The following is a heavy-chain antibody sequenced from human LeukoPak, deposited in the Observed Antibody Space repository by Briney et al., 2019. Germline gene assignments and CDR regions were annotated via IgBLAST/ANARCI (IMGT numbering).Heavy chain of an antibody. CDR3: ARTLLDFDWLLPNAFDF. CDR1: GDSMRGSY. J-gene: IGHJ3*01. D-gene: IGHD3-9*01. CDR2: IYSDGST. V-gene: IGHV4-4*07. Sequence: KPSETLSLTCTVSGDSMRGSYWNWIRQPPGKALEWIGRIYSDGSTNYNPSLKSRVTMSVDTSKSQFSLKLSFVTAADTAVYYCARTLLDFDWLLPNAFDFWGQGTMVSVSS.